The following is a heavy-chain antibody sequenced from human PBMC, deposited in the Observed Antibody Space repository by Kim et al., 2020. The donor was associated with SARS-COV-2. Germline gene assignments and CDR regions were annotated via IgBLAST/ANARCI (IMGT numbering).Heavy chain of an antibody. CDR3: ARAPPPRATPSFDY. J-gene: IGHJ4*02. V-gene: IGHV4-31*03. CDR2: VHYSGTT. Sequence: SETLSLTCTVSSGSISIGGYYWSWIRQHPGKGLEWIGYVHYSGTTFYNPSLKSRVTISVDTSKNQFSLKLSSVTAADTAVYFCARAPPPRATPSFDYWDQGTLVTGSS. CDR1: SGSISIGGYY.